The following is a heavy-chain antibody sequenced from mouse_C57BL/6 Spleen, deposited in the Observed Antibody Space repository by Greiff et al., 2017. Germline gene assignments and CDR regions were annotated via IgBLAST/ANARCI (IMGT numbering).Heavy chain of an antibody. CDR3: AVGQLRPFAY. J-gene: IGHJ3*01. V-gene: IGHV1-74*01. CDR1: GYTFTSYW. Sequence: QVQLQQPGAELVKPGASVKVSCKASGYTFTSYWMHWVKQRPGQGLEWIGRIHPSDSDTNSTQKFKGKATLTVDTSSSTAYMQLRSLTSEDSAVYYCAVGQLRPFAYGGQGTLVTVSA. CDR2: IHPSDSDT. D-gene: IGHD3-2*02.